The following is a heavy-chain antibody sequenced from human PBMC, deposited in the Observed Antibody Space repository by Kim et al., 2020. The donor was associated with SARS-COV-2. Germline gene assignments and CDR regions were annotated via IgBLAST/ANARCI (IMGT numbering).Heavy chain of an antibody. D-gene: IGHD3-10*01. CDR1: GYTFSSYD. J-gene: IGHJ6*04. V-gene: IGHV1-8*01. CDR2: MNPNSGNT. Sequence: ASVKVSCKASGYTFSSYDINWVRQAAGQGLEGMGWMNPNSGNTGYAQKFPARVTMTRNTSISTAYMELSSLTSGDTAVYSCASDYGSGPPLRQIDGWGAGTTVTVSS. CDR3: ASDYGSGPPLRQIDG.